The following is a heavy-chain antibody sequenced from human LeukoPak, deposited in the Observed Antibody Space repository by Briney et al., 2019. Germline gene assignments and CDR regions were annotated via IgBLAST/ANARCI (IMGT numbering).Heavy chain of an antibody. CDR2: ISYDGSNK. CDR1: GFTFSSYA. Sequence: PGGSLRLSCAASGFTFSSYAMHWVRQAPGKGLEWVAVISYDGSNKYYADSVKGRFTISRDNSKNTLYLQMNSLRAEDTAVYLAVAGTGPDYYYGMDVWGQGTTVTVSS. CDR3: VAGTGPDYYYGMDV. V-gene: IGHV3-30-3*01. J-gene: IGHJ6*02. D-gene: IGHD6-19*01.